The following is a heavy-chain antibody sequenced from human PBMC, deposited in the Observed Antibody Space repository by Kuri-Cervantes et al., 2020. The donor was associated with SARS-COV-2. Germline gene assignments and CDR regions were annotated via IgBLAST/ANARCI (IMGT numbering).Heavy chain of an antibody. D-gene: IGHD5-12*01. CDR1: GFTVSSNY. J-gene: IGHJ4*02. CDR2: IYARGTT. V-gene: IGHV3-53*01. Sequence: GGSLRLSCAASGFTVSSNYMSWVRQAPGKGLEWVSLIYARGTTDYADSVRGRFTISRDNSKNTVSLQMNSLRAEDTAVYFCARDERGYSFGDWGQGTLVTVSS. CDR3: ARDERGYSFGD.